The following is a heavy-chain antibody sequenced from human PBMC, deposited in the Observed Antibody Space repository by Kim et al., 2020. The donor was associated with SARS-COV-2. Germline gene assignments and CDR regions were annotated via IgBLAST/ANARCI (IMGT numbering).Heavy chain of an antibody. CDR1: GFTFSSYG. D-gene: IGHD3-22*01. CDR2: IWYDGSNK. Sequence: GGSLRLSCAASGFTFSSYGMHWVRQAPGKGLEWVAVIWYDGSNKYYADSVKGRFTISRDNSKNTLYLQMNSLRAEDTAVYYCARDPVPYYYDSSGYPDWFDPWGQGTLVTVSS. CDR3: ARDPVPYYYDSSGYPDWFDP. V-gene: IGHV3-33*01. J-gene: IGHJ5*02.